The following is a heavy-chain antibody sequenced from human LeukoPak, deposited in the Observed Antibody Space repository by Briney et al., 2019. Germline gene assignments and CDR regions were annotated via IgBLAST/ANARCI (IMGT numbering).Heavy chain of an antibody. V-gene: IGHV3-30-3*02. CDR3: AEARYHLWAFDI. CDR1: GFTFSSYA. J-gene: IGHJ3*02. D-gene: IGHD1-14*01. Sequence: GSLRLSCAASGFTFSSYAMHWVRQAPGKGLEWVAVISYDGSNKYYADSVKGRFTISRDNSKNTLYLQMNSLRAEDTAVYYCAEARYHLWAFDIWGQGTMVTVSS. CDR2: ISYDGSNK.